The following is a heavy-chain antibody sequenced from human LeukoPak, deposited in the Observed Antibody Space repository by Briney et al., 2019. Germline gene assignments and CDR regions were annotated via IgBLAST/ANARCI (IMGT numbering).Heavy chain of an antibody. CDR1: GYTFTGYY. Sequence: ASVKVSCKASGYTFTGYYMHWVRQIPGQGLEWMGWINPNNGGTYFAQKFQGRVTMTRDTSISTAYMELSRLRSDDTAVYYCARGSDYYYYGMDVWGQGTTVTVSS. J-gene: IGHJ6*02. CDR3: ARGSDYYYYGMDV. V-gene: IGHV1-2*02. CDR2: INPNNGGT.